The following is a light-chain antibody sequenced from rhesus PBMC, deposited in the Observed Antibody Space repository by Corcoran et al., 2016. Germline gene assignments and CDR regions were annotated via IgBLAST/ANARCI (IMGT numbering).Light chain of an antibody. Sequence: DIQMTQSPSSLSASVGDRVTITCRASQGITNDLAWYQQKPGENPKLLIYEASSLQSGIPSRVSGSGSGTEFPITLSSLQAEDFATEFCQHYDSTPPLYTFGQGTKVEIK. CDR2: EAS. V-gene: IGKV1-25*01. CDR1: QGITND. J-gene: IGKJ2*01. CDR3: QHYDSTPPLYT.